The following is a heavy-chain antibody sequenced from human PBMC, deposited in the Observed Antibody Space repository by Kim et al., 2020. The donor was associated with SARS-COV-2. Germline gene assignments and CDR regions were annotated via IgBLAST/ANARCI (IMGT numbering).Heavy chain of an antibody. CDR3: ARGGAPLYDCWRGYPWSFDY. Sequence: GGSLRLSCAASGFTFSSYGMHWVRQAPGKGLEWVAVIWYDGSNKYYADSVKGRFTISRDNSKNTLYLQMNSLRAEDTAVYYCARGGAPLYDCWRGYPWSFDYWGQGTLSPSPQ. CDR1: GFTFSSYG. CDR2: IWYDGSNK. D-gene: IGHD3-3*01. V-gene: IGHV3-33*01. J-gene: IGHJ4*02.